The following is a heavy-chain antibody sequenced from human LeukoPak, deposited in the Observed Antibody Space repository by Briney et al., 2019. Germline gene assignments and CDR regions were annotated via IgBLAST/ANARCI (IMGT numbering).Heavy chain of an antibody. V-gene: IGHV4-38-2*02. CDR2: IHHSGST. CDR1: GYSISSGYY. D-gene: IGHD3-9*01. CDR3: ARLDLDYWYFDL. J-gene: IGHJ2*01. Sequence: SETLSLTCTVSGYSISSGYYWGCIRQAPGKGLEWIGSIHHSGSTYYNPSLKSRVTISVDTSKNQFSLKVSSVTAADTAVYYCARLDLDYWYFDLWGRGTLVTVSS.